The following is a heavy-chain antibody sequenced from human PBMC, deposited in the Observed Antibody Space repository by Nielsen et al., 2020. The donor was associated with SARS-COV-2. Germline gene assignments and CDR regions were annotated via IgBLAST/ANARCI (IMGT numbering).Heavy chain of an antibody. J-gene: IGHJ4*02. CDR3: ARGRGAARPGYYFDY. D-gene: IGHD6-6*01. Sequence: GESLKISCAASGFTFSSYAMSWVRQAPGKGLEWVSSISSSSSYIYYADSVKGRFTISRDNAKNSLYLQMNSLRAEDTAVYYCARGRGAARPGYYFDYWGQGTLVTVSS. V-gene: IGHV3-21*01. CDR1: GFTFSSYA. CDR2: ISSSSSYI.